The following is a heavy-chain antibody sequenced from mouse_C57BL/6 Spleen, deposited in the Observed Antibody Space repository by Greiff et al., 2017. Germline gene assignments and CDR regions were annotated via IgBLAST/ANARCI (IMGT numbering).Heavy chain of an antibody. CDR1: GYAFSSSW. Sequence: VQLQQSGPELVKPGASVKISCKASGYAFSSSWMNWVKQRPGKGLEWIGRIYPGDGDTNYNGKFKGKATLTADKSSSTAYMQLISLTSEDSAVYFCARSNYYGSSYPYYFDYWGQGTTLTVSS. CDR3: ARSNYYGSSYPYYFDY. CDR2: IYPGDGDT. D-gene: IGHD1-1*01. V-gene: IGHV1-82*01. J-gene: IGHJ2*01.